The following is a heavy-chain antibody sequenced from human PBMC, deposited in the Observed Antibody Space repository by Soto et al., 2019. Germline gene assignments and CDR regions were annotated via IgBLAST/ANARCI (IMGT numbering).Heavy chain of an antibody. V-gene: IGHV3-33*01. CDR3: ARDLSVTPCDY. CDR1: GFTFSSYG. Sequence: LRLSCAASGFTFSSYGMHWVRQAPGKGLEWVAVIWYDGSNKYYADSVKGRFTISRDNSKNTLYLQMNSMRAEDTAVYYCARDLSVTPCDYGGQGTLFTV. D-gene: IGHD4-17*01. J-gene: IGHJ4*02. CDR2: IWYDGSNK.